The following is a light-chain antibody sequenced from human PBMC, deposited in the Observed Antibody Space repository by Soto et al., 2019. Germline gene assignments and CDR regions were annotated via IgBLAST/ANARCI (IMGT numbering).Light chain of an antibody. J-gene: IGLJ2*01. CDR3: ASWDDSLSGCVV. Sequence: QSALTQPASVSGSPGQSITISCTGTSSDVGVSKYVSWYQQHPREAPKPILYEVSCRPSALSNRFSPSMSRTSPSLAIGGRLSADEAAYYCASWDDSLSGCVVFGGGTQLTVL. V-gene: IGLV2-14*01. CDR2: EVS. CDR1: SSDVGVSKY.